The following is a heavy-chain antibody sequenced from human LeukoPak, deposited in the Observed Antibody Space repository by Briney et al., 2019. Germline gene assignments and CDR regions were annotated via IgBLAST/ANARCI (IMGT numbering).Heavy chain of an antibody. Sequence: PGGSLRLFCAASGFTFSSYGMHWVRQAPGKGLEWVAFIRYDGSNKYYADSVKGRFTISRDNSKNTLYLQMNSLRADDTAIYFCAKDTPRGYNYGYFDYWGQGTLVTVSS. J-gene: IGHJ4*02. CDR1: GFTFSSYG. V-gene: IGHV3-30*02. D-gene: IGHD5-18*01. CDR3: AKDTPRGYNYGYFDY. CDR2: IRYDGSNK.